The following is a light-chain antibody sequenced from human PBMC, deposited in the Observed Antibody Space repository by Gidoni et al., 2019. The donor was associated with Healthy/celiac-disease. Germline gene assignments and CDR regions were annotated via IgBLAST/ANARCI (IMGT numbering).Light chain of an antibody. CDR3: ISRDSSGNHV. V-gene: IGLV3-19*01. Sequence: SSELNPEPAVSGALGQTVRITCQVDRLRSYYASSYQQKPGQVPVLVIYVKHNRPSGIPDRFSGSSSGNISSLTITVAQAEDEADYYCISRDSSGNHVFGTGTKVTVL. J-gene: IGLJ1*01. CDR2: VKH. CDR1: RLRSYY.